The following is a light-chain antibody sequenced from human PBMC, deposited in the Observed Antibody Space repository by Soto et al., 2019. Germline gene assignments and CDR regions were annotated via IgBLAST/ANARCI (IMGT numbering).Light chain of an antibody. CDR3: QSYDSSKV. CDR2: EDN. Sequence: NFMLTQPHSVSESPGKTVTISCTRSSGSIASNYVQWYQQRPGSAPTTVIYEDNQRPSGVPYRFSGSIDTSSNSASLTISGLKTEDEADYYCQSYDSSKVFGGGTKLTVL. J-gene: IGLJ2*01. CDR1: SGSIASNY. V-gene: IGLV6-57*04.